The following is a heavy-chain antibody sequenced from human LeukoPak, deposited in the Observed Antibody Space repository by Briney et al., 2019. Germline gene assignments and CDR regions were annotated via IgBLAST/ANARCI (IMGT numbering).Heavy chain of an antibody. CDR3: ARDPSAEEAFDI. Sequence: GASVKVSCNASGYTFTGYYMHWVRQAPGQGLEWMGWINPNSGGTNYAQKFQGRVTMTRDTSISTAYMELSRLRSDGTAVYYCARDPSAEEAFDIWGQGTMVTVSS. J-gene: IGHJ3*02. V-gene: IGHV1-2*02. D-gene: IGHD3-3*01. CDR2: INPNSGGT. CDR1: GYTFTGYY.